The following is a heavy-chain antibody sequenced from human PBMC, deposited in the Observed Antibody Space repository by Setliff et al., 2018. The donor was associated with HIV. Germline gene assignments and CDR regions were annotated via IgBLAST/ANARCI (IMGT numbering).Heavy chain of an antibody. D-gene: IGHD3-22*01. Sequence: PGGSLRLSCGASGFAVSSFGMHWVRQVPGKGLEWVAVIWNDGSNQFYADSVKGRFTISRDISKNTLYLQMNSLRAEDTAVYYWTKERYGSTGYDFWGQGTLVTVSS. CDR1: GFAVSSFG. V-gene: IGHV3-33*06. CDR3: TKERYGSTGYDF. J-gene: IGHJ4*02. CDR2: IWNDGSNQ.